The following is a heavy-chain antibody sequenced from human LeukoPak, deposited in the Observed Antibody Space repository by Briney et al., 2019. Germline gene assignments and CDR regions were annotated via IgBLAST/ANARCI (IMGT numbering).Heavy chain of an antibody. CDR2: IYYSGST. CDR1: GGSISSSSYY. Sequence: SETLSLTCTVSGGSISSSSYYWGWIRQPPGKGLEWIGSIYYSGSTYYNPSLKSRVTISVDTSKNQFSLKLSSVTAADTAVYYCARVHCTSTVCYTGWFDPWGQGTLVTISS. CDR3: ARVHCTSTVCYTGWFDP. J-gene: IGHJ5*02. D-gene: IGHD2-2*02. V-gene: IGHV4-39*07.